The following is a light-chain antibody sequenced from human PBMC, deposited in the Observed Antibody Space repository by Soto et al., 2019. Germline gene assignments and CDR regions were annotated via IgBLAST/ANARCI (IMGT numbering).Light chain of an antibody. CDR1: QDIRNF. CDR3: QKYSSVPV. CDR2: AAS. V-gene: IGKV1-27*01. J-gene: IGKJ3*01. Sequence: IQMTQSPTSLSASVGDRVTITCRASQDIRNFVAWYQQKPGKAPKLLIYAASTLQSGVPSRFSGSGSGTDCTLTINSLQPEDVATYSCQKYSSVPVFGPGTKVEIK.